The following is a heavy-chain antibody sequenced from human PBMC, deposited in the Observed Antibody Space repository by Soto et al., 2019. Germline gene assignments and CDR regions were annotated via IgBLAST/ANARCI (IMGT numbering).Heavy chain of an antibody. CDR2: IYHSGST. V-gene: IGHV4-30-2*01. J-gene: IGHJ4*02. Sequence: QLQLQESGSGLVKPSQTLSLTCAVSGGSISSGGSSWTWIRQPPGKGLEWIGYIYHSGSTYYNPSRKSRVTIPVDRSKNQFSLKLTSVTAADTAVYYCARGAVVNFDSWGQGTLVTVSS. D-gene: IGHD3-22*01. CDR1: GGSISSGGSS. CDR3: ARGAVVNFDS.